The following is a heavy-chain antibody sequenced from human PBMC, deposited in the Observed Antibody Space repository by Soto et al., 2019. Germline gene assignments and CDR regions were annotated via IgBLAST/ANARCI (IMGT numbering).Heavy chain of an antibody. J-gene: IGHJ4*02. CDR3: AHRLKYHSNWYYFDY. V-gene: IGHV2-5*01. Sequence: SGPTLVNPTETLTLTCSFSGFSLSTSEVGVGWIRQPPGKAPEWLALIYGNNDRRYSPSLRPRLTITKDTSKNNVVLSMTNMDPVDSATYYCAHRLKYHSNWYYFDYWGLGTLVTVSS. CDR1: GFSLSTSEVG. CDR2: IYGNNDR. D-gene: IGHD6-13*01.